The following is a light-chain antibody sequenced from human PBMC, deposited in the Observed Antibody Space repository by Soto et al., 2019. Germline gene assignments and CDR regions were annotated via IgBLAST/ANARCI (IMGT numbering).Light chain of an antibody. J-gene: IGKJ1*01. CDR1: QSISSW. V-gene: IGKV1-5*03. Sequence: DLQITQSPSTLTYSLGDSGTITCRASQSISSWLAWYQQKTGKAPKILIYKESTLKSGVPSRLSGSGSGTELNLTISRLQPDDFATYYCQNYNSYPEAFGQGTKVDIK. CDR2: KES. CDR3: QNYNSYPEA.